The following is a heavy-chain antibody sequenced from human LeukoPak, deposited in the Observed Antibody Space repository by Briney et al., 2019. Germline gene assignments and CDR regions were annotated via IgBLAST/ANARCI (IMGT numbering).Heavy chain of an antibody. CDR2: IYYSGST. CDR1: GGSISSGGYY. Sequence: SQTLSLTCTVSGGSISSGGYYWSWIRQHPGKGLEWIGYIYYSGSTYYNPSLKSRVTISVDTSKNQFSLKLSSVTAADTAVYYCARDRGEYGGNSGFRYYYMDVWGQGTLVTVSS. V-gene: IGHV4-31*03. J-gene: IGHJ6*03. D-gene: IGHD4-23*01. CDR3: ARDRGEYGGNSGFRYYYMDV.